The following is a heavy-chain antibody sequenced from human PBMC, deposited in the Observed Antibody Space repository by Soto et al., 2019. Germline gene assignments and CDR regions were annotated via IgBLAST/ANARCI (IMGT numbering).Heavy chain of an antibody. D-gene: IGHD4-17*01. CDR1: GVSISSGGYY. J-gene: IGHJ4*02. CDR2: IYHGGRT. Sequence: QVQLQESGPGLVKPSQTLSLTCTVSGVSISSGGYYWGWIRQHPGKGLEWIGNIYHGGRTYYNPSLKSRVIMSVDTSKDHFSLNLNSVTAADTAMYYCASVVGGDSECDFDYWGQVTLVTVST. CDR3: ASVVGGDSECDFDY. V-gene: IGHV4-31*03.